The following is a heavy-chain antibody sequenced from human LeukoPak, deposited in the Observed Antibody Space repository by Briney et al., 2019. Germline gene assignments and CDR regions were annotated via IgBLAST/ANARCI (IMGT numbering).Heavy chain of an antibody. CDR3: ARYLYESDEYIRWFDP. CDR1: GGTFSSYA. CDR2: IIPIYGTT. Sequence: SVKVSCKASGGTFSSYAFSWVRQAPGQGLECMVGIIPIYGTTKYAQKFQGRVTITADESTSTAYMELSSLRSEDTAVYFCARYLYESDEYIRWFDPWGQGTLVTVSS. D-gene: IGHD1-1*01. V-gene: IGHV1-69*01. J-gene: IGHJ5*02.